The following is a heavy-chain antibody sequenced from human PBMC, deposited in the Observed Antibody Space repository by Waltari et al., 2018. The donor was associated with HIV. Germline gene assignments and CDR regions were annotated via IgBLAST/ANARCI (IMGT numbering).Heavy chain of an antibody. J-gene: IGHJ1*01. CDR3: LLLLLCVFFGVL. CDR1: GYTFINHD. V-gene: IGHV1-8*01. D-gene: IGHD3-3*01. Sequence: QVQLVQSEAEVKQPGASVKVSCKASGYTFINHDINWVRRAAGRGLEWMGLLSPHFGKVVYSLNFLFRVTLSGVSSIVSFFLLLTGLSSHVTVVFYCLLLLLCVFFGVLWCQGSL. CDR2: LSPHFGKV.